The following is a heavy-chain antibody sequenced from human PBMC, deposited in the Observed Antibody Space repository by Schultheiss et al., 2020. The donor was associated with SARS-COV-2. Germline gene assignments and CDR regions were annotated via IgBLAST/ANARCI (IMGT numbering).Heavy chain of an antibody. CDR2: IYSGGST. D-gene: IGHD1-26*01. CDR3: ARNEIVGATLGKFDP. V-gene: IGHV3-66*01. J-gene: IGHJ5*02. Sequence: GESLKISCAASGFTVSSNYMSWVRQAPGKGLEWVSVIYSGGSTYYADSVKGRFTISRDNSKNTLYLQMNSLRAEDTGVYYCARNEIVGATLGKFDPWGQGTLVTVSS. CDR1: GFTVSSNY.